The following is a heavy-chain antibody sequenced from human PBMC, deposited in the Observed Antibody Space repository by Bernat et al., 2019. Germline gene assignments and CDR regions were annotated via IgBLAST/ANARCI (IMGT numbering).Heavy chain of an antibody. V-gene: IGHV3-23*01. CDR1: GFTFSSYA. CDR2: ISESGGST. D-gene: IGHD2-8*02. Sequence: EVQLLESGGGLVQPGGSLRLSCAASGFTFSSYAMSWVRQAPGKGLGWVSGISESGGSTYYADSVKGRFTISRDNSKNTLYLQMNSLRAEDTAVYYCAKWGHCTGGVCYSRDYWGQGTLVTVSS. CDR3: AKWGHCTGGVCYSRDY. J-gene: IGHJ4*02.